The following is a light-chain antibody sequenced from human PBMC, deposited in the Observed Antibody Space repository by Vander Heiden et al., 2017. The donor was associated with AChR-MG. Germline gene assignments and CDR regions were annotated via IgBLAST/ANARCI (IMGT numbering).Light chain of an antibody. Sequence: SYVLTQTPSVSVAPGKTATIACGGDNIGGKSVHWYQHKAGQAPVRGVDEGSDRPSGIPERFSGSNSGNTATLTISRVEAGDEADDYCEVWDSTSDPLGFGGGTKLTVL. CDR3: EVWDSTSDPLG. V-gene: IGLV3-21*03. CDR1: NIGGKS. CDR2: EGS. J-gene: IGLJ3*02.